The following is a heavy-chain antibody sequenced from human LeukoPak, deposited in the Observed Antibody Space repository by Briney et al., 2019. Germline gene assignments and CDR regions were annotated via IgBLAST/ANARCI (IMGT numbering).Heavy chain of an antibody. CDR3: AREHYYGSGTSRYYYYYYMDV. CDR1: GYTFTDYY. CDR2: IKPNSGGT. J-gene: IGHJ6*03. V-gene: IGHV1-2*02. D-gene: IGHD3-10*01. Sequence: ASVKVSCKASGYTFTDYYMHWVRQAPGQGLEWMGWIKPNSGGTNYAQKFQGRVSMTTDTSTSTAYMELRSLRSDDTAVYYCAREHYYGSGTSRYYYYYYMDVWGKGTTVTVSS.